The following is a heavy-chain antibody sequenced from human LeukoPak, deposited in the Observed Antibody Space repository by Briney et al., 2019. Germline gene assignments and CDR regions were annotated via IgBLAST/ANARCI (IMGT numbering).Heavy chain of an antibody. CDR2: VDHSGST. V-gene: IGHV4-34*01. D-gene: IGHD3-10*01. Sequence: SETLSLTCVVYGGSLSGYYWSWIRQPPGKGLEWIGEVDHSGSTSYNPSLKSRVTISVDTSKNQFSLKLNSVTAADMAVYYCARGSGGGSGAYYKDHYYGMDVWGPGTTVTVS. J-gene: IGHJ6*02. CDR3: ARGSGGGSGAYYKDHYYGMDV. CDR1: GGSLSGYY.